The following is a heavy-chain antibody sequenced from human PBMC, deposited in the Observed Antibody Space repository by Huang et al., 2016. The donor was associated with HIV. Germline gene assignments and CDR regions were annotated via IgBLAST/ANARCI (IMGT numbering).Heavy chain of an antibody. Sequence: QITLKESGPALLRPTQTLTLTCTFSGFSLTTIGAGVGWIRQPPGKPLEWLVLIYWDDDKRCSPSLKTRISVTKDTSKKQVVFTMNNVGPTDTGTYYCAHIGRLGDYYMDVWGNGTAVTVSS. D-gene: IGHD3-16*01. CDR1: GFSLTTIGAG. V-gene: IGHV2-5*02. J-gene: IGHJ6*03. CDR3: AHIGRLGDYYMDV. CDR2: IYWDDDK.